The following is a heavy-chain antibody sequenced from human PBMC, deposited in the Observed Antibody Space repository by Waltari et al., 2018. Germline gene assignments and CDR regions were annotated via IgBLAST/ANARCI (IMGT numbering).Heavy chain of an antibody. CDR2: INPNSGGT. V-gene: IGHV1-2*06. D-gene: IGHD3-22*01. CDR1: GYTFTGYY. CDR3: ARSWPRYYYDSSGYLWAY. Sequence: ASGYTFTGYYMHWVRQAPGQGLEWMGRINPNSGGTNYAQKFQGRVTMTRDTSISTAYMELSRLRSDDTAVYYCARSWPRYYYDSSGYLWAYWGQGTLVTVSS. J-gene: IGHJ4*02.